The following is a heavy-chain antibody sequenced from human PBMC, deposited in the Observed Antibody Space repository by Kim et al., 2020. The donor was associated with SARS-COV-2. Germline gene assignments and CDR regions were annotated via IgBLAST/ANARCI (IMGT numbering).Heavy chain of an antibody. J-gene: IGHJ6*02. CDR1: GLSFDSSA. V-gene: IGHV3-30-3*01. Sequence: GGSLRLSCAASGLSFDSSAMNWVRQAPGKGLEWVAVISYDGRNEEYADSVKGRFTISRDNYKSRLYLEMNRLRLEDTALYYCARGNYYESVSLSDYYNGMDVWGQGTTVTVSS. CDR3: ARGNYYESVSLSDYYNGMDV. D-gene: IGHD3-10*01. CDR2: ISYDGRNE.